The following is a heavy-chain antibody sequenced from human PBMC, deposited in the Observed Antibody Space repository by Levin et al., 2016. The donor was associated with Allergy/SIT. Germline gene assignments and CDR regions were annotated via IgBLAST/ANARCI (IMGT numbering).Heavy chain of an antibody. D-gene: IGHD5-18*01. CDR2: INHSGST. Sequence: RQAPGKGLEWIGEINHSGSTNYNPSLKSRVTISVDTSKNQFSLKLSSVTAADTAVYYCARGGQVDTAMVRYFDYWGQGTLVTVSS. J-gene: IGHJ4*02. V-gene: IGHV4-34*01. CDR3: ARGGQVDTAMVRYFDY.